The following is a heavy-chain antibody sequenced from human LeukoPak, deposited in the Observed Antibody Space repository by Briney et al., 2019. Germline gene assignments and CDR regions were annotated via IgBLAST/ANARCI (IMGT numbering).Heavy chain of an antibody. D-gene: IGHD2-15*01. J-gene: IGHJ4*02. CDR2: ISYDGSNK. CDR3: ARAGKKRPGSTTAYCSGGSCYPLDY. CDR1: GFTFSSYA. V-gene: IGHV3-30-3*01. Sequence: GGSLRLSCAASGFTFSSYAMHWVRQAPGRGLEWVAVISYDGSNKYYADSVKGRFTISRDNSKNTLYLQMNSMRDEAPAVYSCARAGKKRPGSTTAYCSGGSCYPLDYWGQGTLVTVSS.